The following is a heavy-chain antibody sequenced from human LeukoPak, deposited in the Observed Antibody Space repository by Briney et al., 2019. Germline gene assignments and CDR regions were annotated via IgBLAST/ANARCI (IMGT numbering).Heavy chain of an antibody. V-gene: IGHV3-9*01. J-gene: IGHJ4*02. CDR1: GFTFGDYG. CDR2: ISWNTASI. CDR3: ARSSRPGYCSGGSCPFDY. Sequence: GGSLRLSCAASGFTFGDYGMHWVRQPPGKGLEWVSGISWNTASIVYADSVQGRFTISRDNAKNSLYLHINSLRAEDTAVYYCARSSRPGYCSGGSCPFDYWGQGTLVTVSS. D-gene: IGHD2-15*01.